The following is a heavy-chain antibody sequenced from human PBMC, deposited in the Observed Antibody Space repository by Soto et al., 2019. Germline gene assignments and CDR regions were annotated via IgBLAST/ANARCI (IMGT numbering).Heavy chain of an antibody. CDR2: ISGSGGST. Sequence: PGGSLRLSCAASGFTFSSYAMSWVRQAPGKGLEWVSAISGSGGSTYYADSVKGRFTISRDNSKNTLYLQMNSLRAEDTAVYYCAKGPNTAMVPRSGWFDPWGQGTLVTVSS. D-gene: IGHD5-18*01. J-gene: IGHJ5*02. CDR3: AKGPNTAMVPRSGWFDP. V-gene: IGHV3-23*01. CDR1: GFTFSSYA.